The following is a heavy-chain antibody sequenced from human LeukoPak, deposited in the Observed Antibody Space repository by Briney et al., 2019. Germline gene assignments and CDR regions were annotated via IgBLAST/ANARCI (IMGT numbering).Heavy chain of an antibody. CDR3: ARDPKRGFSYGWGAFDI. D-gene: IGHD5-18*01. CDR2: ISHDGNNK. CDR1: GFTFSSYG. J-gene: IGHJ3*02. V-gene: IGHV3-30*03. Sequence: QPGGSLRLSCAASGFTFSSYGMHWVRQAPGKGLEWVAIISHDGNNKYYADSVKGRFIISRDNSKNTLYLQMNSLRVEDTAVYFCARDPKRGFSYGWGAFDIWGHGTMVSVSS.